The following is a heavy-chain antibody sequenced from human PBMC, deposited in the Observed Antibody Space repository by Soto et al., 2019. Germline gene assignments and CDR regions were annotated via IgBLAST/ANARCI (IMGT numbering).Heavy chain of an antibody. CDR2: IYYSGST. V-gene: IGHV4-31*02. Sequence: HPGKGLEWIGYIYYSGSTYYNPSLKSRVTISVDTSKNQFSLKLSSVTAADTFFFQAEDGIRVDRSVSAFLLNRSSDL. CDR3: EDGIRVDRSVSAFLLNRSSDL. J-gene: IGHJ2*01. D-gene: IGHD2-15*01.